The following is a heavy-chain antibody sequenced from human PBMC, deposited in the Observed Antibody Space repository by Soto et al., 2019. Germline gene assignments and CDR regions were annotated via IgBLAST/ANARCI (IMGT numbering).Heavy chain of an antibody. J-gene: IGHJ6*02. CDR1: GFTFSDYY. CDR2: ISSSSYT. D-gene: IGHD5-18*01. Sequence: SLRLSRAASGFTFSDYYMSWIRQAPGKGLECVSYISSSSYTNYADSVKGRFTISRDNAKNSLYLQMNSLGAEDTAVYYCARMGYSYGQVYYGMDVWGQGTTVTLAS. CDR3: ARMGYSYGQVYYGMDV. V-gene: IGHV3-11*06.